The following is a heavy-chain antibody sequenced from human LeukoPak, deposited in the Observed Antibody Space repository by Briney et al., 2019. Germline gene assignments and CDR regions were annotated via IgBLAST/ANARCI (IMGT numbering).Heavy chain of an antibody. J-gene: IGHJ3*02. CDR1: GGSISSGGYY. Sequence: SEALSLTCTVSGGSISSGGYYWSWIRQHPGKGLEWIGYIYYSGSTYYNPSLKSRVTISVDTSKNQFSLKLSSVTAADTAVYYCAAGGVVQNAYDAFDIWGQGTMVTVSS. D-gene: IGHD2-8*02. CDR2: IYYSGST. V-gene: IGHV4-31*03. CDR3: AAGGVVQNAYDAFDI.